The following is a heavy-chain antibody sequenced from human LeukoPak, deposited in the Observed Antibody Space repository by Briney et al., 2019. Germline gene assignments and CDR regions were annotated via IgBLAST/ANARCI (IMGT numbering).Heavy chain of an antibody. D-gene: IGHD2-15*01. CDR2: FTPHSGGT. Sequence: ASVKVSCKASGYTFTDYYIHWVRQAPGQGPEWMGWFTPHSGGTNYAQRFQGRVTMTGDTSISSAYMELNSLGSDDTAVYYGVRGYCSGNTCYDPDFEHWGQGTLVSVSS. J-gene: IGHJ4*02. CDR1: GYTFTDYY. V-gene: IGHV1-2*02. CDR3: VRGYCSGNTCYDPDFEH.